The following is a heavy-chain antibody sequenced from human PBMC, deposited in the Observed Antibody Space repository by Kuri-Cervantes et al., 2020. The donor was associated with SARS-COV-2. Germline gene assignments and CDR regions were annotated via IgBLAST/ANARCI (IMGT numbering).Heavy chain of an antibody. CDR3: ASPPMEQLVEGGLEYFQH. J-gene: IGHJ1*01. Sequence: SETLSLTCTVSGYSISSGYYWGWIRQPPGKGLEWIGSIYHSGSTYYNPSLKSRVTISVDTSKNRFSLKLSSVTAADTAVYYCASPPMEQLVEGGLEYFQHWGQGTLVTVSS. CDR2: IYHSGST. V-gene: IGHV4-38-2*02. D-gene: IGHD6-13*01. CDR1: GYSISSGYY.